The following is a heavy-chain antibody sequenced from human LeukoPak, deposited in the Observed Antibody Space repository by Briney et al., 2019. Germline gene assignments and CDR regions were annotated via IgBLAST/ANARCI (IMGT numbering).Heavy chain of an antibody. CDR2: ISSSSSYI. V-gene: IGHV3-21*01. D-gene: IGHD4-23*01. Sequence: PGGSLRLSCAASGFTFSSYSMNWVRQAPGKGLEWVSSISSSSSYIYYADSVKGRFTISRDNAKNSLYLQMNSLRAEDTAVYYCARDGEVTTVVSYYYYYYMDVWGKGTTVTISS. J-gene: IGHJ6*03. CDR1: GFTFSSYS. CDR3: ARDGEVTTVVSYYYYYYMDV.